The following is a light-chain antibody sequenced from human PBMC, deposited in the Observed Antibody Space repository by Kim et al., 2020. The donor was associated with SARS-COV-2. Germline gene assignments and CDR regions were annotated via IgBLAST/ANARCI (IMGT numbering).Light chain of an antibody. V-gene: IGLV3-1*01. Sequence: VSPGQAASIPCSGDKLEEKFASWFQQKPGQSPVLVIYEDTKRPSGIPERISGSTSGNTATLTISGTQAMDEADYYCQTWDSSTVVFGGGTQLTVL. CDR1: KLEEKF. J-gene: IGLJ3*02. CDR3: QTWDSSTVV. CDR2: EDT.